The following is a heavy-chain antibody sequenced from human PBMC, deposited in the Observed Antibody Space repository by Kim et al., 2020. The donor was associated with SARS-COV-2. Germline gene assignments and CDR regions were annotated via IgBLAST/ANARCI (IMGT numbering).Heavy chain of an antibody. Sequence: ASVTVSCKASGYTFTSYGISWVRQAPGQGLEWMGWISAYNGNTNYAQKLQGRVTMTTDTSTSTAYMELRSLRSDDTAVYYCARSYSGSYYVAFDIWGQGTMVTVSS. V-gene: IGHV1-18*01. D-gene: IGHD1-26*01. CDR3: ARSYSGSYYVAFDI. J-gene: IGHJ3*02. CDR2: ISAYNGNT. CDR1: GYTFTSYG.